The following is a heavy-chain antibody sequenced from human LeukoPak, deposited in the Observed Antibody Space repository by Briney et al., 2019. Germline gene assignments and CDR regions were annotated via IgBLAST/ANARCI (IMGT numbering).Heavy chain of an antibody. J-gene: IGHJ4*02. CDR3: ARDFAAYCSGGSCYSPYFDY. Sequence: GRSLRLFCAASGFTFSSYGMHWVRQAPGKGLEWGAVIWYDGSNKYYADSVKGRFTISRDNSKNTLYLQMNSLRAEDTAVYYCARDFAAYCSGGSCYSPYFDYWGQGALVTVSS. D-gene: IGHD2-15*01. V-gene: IGHV3-33*01. CDR2: IWYDGSNK. CDR1: GFTFSSYG.